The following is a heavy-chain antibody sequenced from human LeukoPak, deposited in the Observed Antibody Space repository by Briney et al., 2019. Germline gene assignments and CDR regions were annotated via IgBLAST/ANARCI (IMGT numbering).Heavy chain of an antibody. V-gene: IGHV3-74*01. D-gene: IGHD1-26*01. Sequence: GGSLRLSCAASGFTFSSYWMHWVRQAPGEGLVWVSRINSDGSSTSYADSVKGRFTISRDNAKNTLYLQMNSLRAEDTAVYYCASIVGATTGLDYWGQGTLVTVSS. CDR1: GFTFSSYW. CDR3: ASIVGATTGLDY. CDR2: INSDGSST. J-gene: IGHJ4*02.